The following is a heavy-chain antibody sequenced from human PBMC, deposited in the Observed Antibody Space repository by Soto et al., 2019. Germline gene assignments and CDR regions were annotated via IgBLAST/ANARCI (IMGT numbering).Heavy chain of an antibody. D-gene: IGHD6-25*01. Sequence: PGGSLRLSCAASGFTFSSYYMHWVRQAPGKGLVWVSRINTDGSSTDYADSVKGRFTISRDSAKNTLYLQMSSLRAEDTAVYYCARAPFRAASYWGQGPLVTVSS. V-gene: IGHV3-74*01. J-gene: IGHJ4*02. CDR2: INTDGSST. CDR3: ARAPFRAASY. CDR1: GFTFSSYY.